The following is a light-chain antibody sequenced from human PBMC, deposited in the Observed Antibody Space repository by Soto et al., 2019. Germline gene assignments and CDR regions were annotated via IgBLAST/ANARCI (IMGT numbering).Light chain of an antibody. Sequence: QPVLTQPPSASGTPGQRVTISCSGSSSNIGSNTVTWYQQLPGTAPKLLIYSNNQRPSGVPDRFSGSKSGTSASLAISGLQSEDEAEYYCAAWDDSLNGWVFGGGTKLTVL. CDR1: SSNIGSNT. V-gene: IGLV1-44*01. J-gene: IGLJ3*02. CDR2: SNN. CDR3: AAWDDSLNGWV.